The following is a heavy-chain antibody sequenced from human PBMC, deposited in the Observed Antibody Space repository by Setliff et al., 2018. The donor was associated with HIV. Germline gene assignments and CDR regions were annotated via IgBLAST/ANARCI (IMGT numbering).Heavy chain of an antibody. J-gene: IGHJ5*02. CDR1: GYRFTDYW. Sequence: GESLKISCRGSGYRFTDYWIGWVRQMPGKGLEWMGVIYPGDSDTRYNPSFQGQVAISADKSTSNAYLQWSSLKASDTAMYYCARRLYSSEAFDPWGQGTLVTVSS. V-gene: IGHV5-51*01. CDR3: ARRLYSSEAFDP. D-gene: IGHD6-25*01. CDR2: IYPGDSDT.